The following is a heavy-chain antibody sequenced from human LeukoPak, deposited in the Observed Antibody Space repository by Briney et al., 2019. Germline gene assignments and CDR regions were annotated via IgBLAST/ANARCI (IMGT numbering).Heavy chain of an antibody. D-gene: IGHD1-26*01. CDR1: GFSFSSYG. Sequence: GGSLRLSCAASGFSFSSYGMHWVRQAPGSGLEYVSAINGDGGRTYYADSVKGRFTISRDNSKNTLYLQMGSLRAEDMAVYYCAVRSWELSYFAYWGQGTLVTVSS. CDR3: AVRSWELSYFAY. V-gene: IGHV3-64*02. CDR2: INGDGGRT. J-gene: IGHJ4*02.